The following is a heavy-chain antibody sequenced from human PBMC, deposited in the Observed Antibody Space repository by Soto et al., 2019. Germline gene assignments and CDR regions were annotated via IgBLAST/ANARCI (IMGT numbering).Heavy chain of an antibody. J-gene: IGHJ4*02. D-gene: IGHD1-7*01. CDR3: ARGVELPRRQYYFDY. V-gene: IGHV3-11*06. CDR1: GFTFSDYY. CDR2: ISSSSSYT. Sequence: QVQLVESGGGLVKPGGSLRLPCAASGFTFSDYYMSWIRQAPGKGLEWVSYISSSSSYTNYADSVKGRFTISRDNAKNSLYLQMNSLRAEDTAVYYCARGVELPRRQYYFDYWGQGTLVTVSS.